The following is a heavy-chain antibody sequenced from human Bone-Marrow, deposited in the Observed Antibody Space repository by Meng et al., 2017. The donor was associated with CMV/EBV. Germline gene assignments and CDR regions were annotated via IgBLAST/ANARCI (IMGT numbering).Heavy chain of an antibody. V-gene: IGHV1-18*01. Sequence: ASVKVSCKASGYTFTSYGISWVRQAPGQGLEWMGWISAYNGNTNYAQKLQGRVTMTTDTSTSTAYMELRSLRSDDTAVYYCARDYKYYYGSGSFLPPGYWGQGTLVTVSS. CDR1: GYTFTSYG. J-gene: IGHJ4*02. CDR2: ISAYNGNT. CDR3: ARDYKYYYGSGSFLPPGY. D-gene: IGHD3-10*01.